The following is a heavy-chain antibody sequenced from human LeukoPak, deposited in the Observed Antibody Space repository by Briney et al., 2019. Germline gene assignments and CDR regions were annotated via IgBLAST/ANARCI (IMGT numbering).Heavy chain of an antibody. CDR3: ARGGRAFDV. V-gene: IGHV4-39*07. J-gene: IGHJ3*01. Sequence: SETLSLTCTVSGDSISSSSYYWGWIRQPPGKGLEWIGSIYYSGSTYYNPSLKSRVTISVDTSKNQFSLKLSSVTAADTSVYYCARGGRAFDVWGQGTLISVSP. CDR2: IYYSGST. CDR1: GDSISSSSYY.